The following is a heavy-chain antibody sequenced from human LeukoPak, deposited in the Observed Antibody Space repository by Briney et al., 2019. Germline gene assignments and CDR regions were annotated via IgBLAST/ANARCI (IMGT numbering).Heavy chain of an antibody. CDR3: ARWNYYGGNSRAFDI. CDR1: GGSISSSSYY. CDR2: IYYSGST. J-gene: IGHJ3*02. Sequence: PSETLSLTCTVSGGSISSSSYYWGWIRQPPGKGLEWIGSIYYSGSTYYNPSLKSRVTISVDTSKNQFSLKLSSVTAADTAVYYCARWNYYGGNSRAFDIWGQGTMVTVSS. D-gene: IGHD4-23*01. V-gene: IGHV4-39*07.